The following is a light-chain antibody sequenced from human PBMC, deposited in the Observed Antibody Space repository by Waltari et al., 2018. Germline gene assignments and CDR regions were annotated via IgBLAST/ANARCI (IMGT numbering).Light chain of an antibody. Sequence: QSVLTQPPSVSGAPGQRVTIPCTGSSSNIGTDYNIHGYQQLPGTAPKLLIYGNSNRPSGVPDRFSGSKSGTSASLAITGLQAEDAADYYCQSFDSSLSSYVFGTGTRVTVL. CDR1: SSNIGTDYN. CDR2: GNS. J-gene: IGLJ1*01. CDR3: QSFDSSLSSYV. V-gene: IGLV1-40*01.